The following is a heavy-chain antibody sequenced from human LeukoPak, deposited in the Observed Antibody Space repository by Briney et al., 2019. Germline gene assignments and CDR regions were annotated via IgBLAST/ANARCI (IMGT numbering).Heavy chain of an antibody. CDR2: ISYDGNNK. V-gene: IGHV3-30*04. CDR1: GFTFSSYA. D-gene: IGHD6-13*01. J-gene: IGHJ4*02. Sequence: GGSLRLSCAASGFTFSSYAMQWVRQAPGKGLVWVAVISYDGNNKYYADSVKGRFTISRDNSKNTLYLQMNSLRAEDTTVYYCARDRNPYSSSWYADFDYWGQGTLVTVSS. CDR3: ARDRNPYSSSWYADFDY.